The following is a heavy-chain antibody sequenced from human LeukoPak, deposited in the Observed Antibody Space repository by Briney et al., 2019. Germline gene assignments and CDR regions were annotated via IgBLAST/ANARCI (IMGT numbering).Heavy chain of an antibody. CDR3: ARLSQRYAFDI. J-gene: IGHJ3*02. D-gene: IGHD5-24*01. CDR2: ISYDGSNK. V-gene: IGHV3-30-3*01. CDR1: GFTFSSYA. Sequence: PGRSLRLSCAASGFTFSSYAMHWVRQAPGKGLEWVAVISYDGSNKYYADSVKGRFTISRDNSKNTLYLQMNSLRAEDTAVYYCARLSQRYAFDIWGQGTMVTVSS.